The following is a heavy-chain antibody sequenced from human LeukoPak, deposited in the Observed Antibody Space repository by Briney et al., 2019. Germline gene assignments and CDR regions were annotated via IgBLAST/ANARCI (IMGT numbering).Heavy chain of an antibody. CDR2: IIPILGIA. V-gene: IGHV1-69*04. CDR3: ARDDPRGRYDY. D-gene: IGHD3-10*01. J-gene: IGHJ4*02. CDR1: GGTFSSYA. Sequence: SVKVSCEASGGTFSSYAISWVRQAPGQGLEWMGRIIPILGIANYAQKFQGRVTITADKSTSTAYMELSSLRSEDTAVYYCARDDPRGRYDYWGQGTLVTVSS.